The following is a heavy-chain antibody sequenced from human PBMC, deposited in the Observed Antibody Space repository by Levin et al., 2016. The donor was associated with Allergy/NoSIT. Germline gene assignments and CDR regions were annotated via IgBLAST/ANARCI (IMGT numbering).Heavy chain of an antibody. Sequence: GESLKISCKGSGYSFTSYWIGWVRQMPGKGLEWMGIIYPGDSDTRYSPSFQGQVTISADKSISTAYLQWSSLKASDTAMYYCARFNIVVVPAAIAPFYYYYGMDVWGQGTTVTVSS. CDR1: GYSFTSYW. J-gene: IGHJ6*02. CDR3: ARFNIVVVPAAIAPFYYYYGMDV. D-gene: IGHD2-2*02. CDR2: IYPGDSDT. V-gene: IGHV5-51*01.